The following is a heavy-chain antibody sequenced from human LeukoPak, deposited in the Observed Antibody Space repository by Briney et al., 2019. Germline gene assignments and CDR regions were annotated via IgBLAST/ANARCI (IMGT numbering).Heavy chain of an antibody. Sequence: GGTLRLSCAASGFTFSSYGMSWVRQAPGKGLEWVSGISGSGGSTYYADSVKGRFTISRDNSKKTLYLQMNSLRAEDTAVYFCAKDTEPHHFRGKNYFDYWGQGTLVTVSS. CDR1: GFTFSSYG. J-gene: IGHJ4*02. V-gene: IGHV3-23*01. D-gene: IGHD1-14*01. CDR2: ISGSGGST. CDR3: AKDTEPHHFRGKNYFDY.